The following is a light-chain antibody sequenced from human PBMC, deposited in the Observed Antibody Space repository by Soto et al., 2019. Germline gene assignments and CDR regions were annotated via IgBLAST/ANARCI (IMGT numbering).Light chain of an antibody. Sequence: DIVMTHSPATLALSPWERATLSCSASQSISSKLAWYQLSPGQSPRLLIYDSSIRATGIPAWFSCRWPWTVFTLNISSLQSEVFALYYCQQYNNWPPWTFGQGTKV. V-gene: IGKV3-15*01. CDR3: QQYNNWPPWT. CDR1: QSISSK. CDR2: DSS. J-gene: IGKJ1*01.